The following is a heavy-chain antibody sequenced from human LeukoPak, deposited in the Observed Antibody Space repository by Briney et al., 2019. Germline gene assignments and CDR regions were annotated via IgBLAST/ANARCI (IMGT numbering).Heavy chain of an antibody. J-gene: IGHJ4*02. Sequence: GGSLRLSCAASGLTFSSYAMSWVRQAPGKGLEWVSAISGSGGSTYYADSVKGRFTISRDNSKNTLYLQMNSLRAEDTAVYYCAKDRYGDYSFDYWGQGTLVTVSS. CDR1: GLTFSSYA. CDR2: ISGSGGST. D-gene: IGHD4-17*01. CDR3: AKDRYGDYSFDY. V-gene: IGHV3-23*01.